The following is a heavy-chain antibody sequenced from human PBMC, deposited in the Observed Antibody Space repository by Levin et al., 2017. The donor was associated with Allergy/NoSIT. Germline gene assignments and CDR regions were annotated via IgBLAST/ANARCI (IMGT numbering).Heavy chain of an antibody. CDR3: ARARSSYCSSTSCYAYYGMDV. J-gene: IGHJ6*02. CDR2: ISYDGSNK. Sequence: GGSLRLSCAASGFTFSSYAMHWVRQAPGKGLEWVAVISYDGSNKYYADSVKGRFTISRDNSKNTLYLQMNSLRAEDTAVYYCARARSSYCSSTSCYAYYGMDVWGQGTTVTVSS. CDR1: GFTFSSYA. D-gene: IGHD2-2*01. V-gene: IGHV3-30*04.